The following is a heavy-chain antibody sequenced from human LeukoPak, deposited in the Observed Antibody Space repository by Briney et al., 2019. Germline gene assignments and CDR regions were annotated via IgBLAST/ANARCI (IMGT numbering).Heavy chain of an antibody. CDR1: GGSFSGYY. V-gene: IGHV4-34*01. Sequence: SETLSLTCAVYGGSFSGYYWSWIRQPPGKGLEWIGEISHSGSTNYNPSLKSRVTISVDTSKNQFSLKLSSVTAADTAVYYCASPRGYSSSWRFDYWGQGTLVTVSS. J-gene: IGHJ4*02. CDR2: ISHSGST. CDR3: ASPRGYSSSWRFDY. D-gene: IGHD6-13*01.